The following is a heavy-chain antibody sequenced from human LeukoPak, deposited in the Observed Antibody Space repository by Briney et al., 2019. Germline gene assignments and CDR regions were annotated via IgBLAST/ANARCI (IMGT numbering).Heavy chain of an antibody. J-gene: IGHJ3*02. D-gene: IGHD3-22*01. Sequence: SVKVSCKASGGTFSSYAISWVRQAPGQGLEWMGGIIPIFGTANYAQKFQGRVTITADESTSTAYMELSSLRSEDTAVYYCARGRPYYDSSGYYRDDASDIWGQGTMVTVSS. V-gene: IGHV1-69*13. CDR2: IIPIFGTA. CDR3: ARGRPYYDSSGYYRDDASDI. CDR1: GGTFSSYA.